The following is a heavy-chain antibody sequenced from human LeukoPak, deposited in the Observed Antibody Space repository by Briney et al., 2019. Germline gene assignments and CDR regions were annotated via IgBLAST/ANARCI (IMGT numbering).Heavy chain of an antibody. CDR3: GRSTTAWTFFDY. Sequence: PSETLSLTCAVYGGSFSGYYWSWIRQPPGKGLEWIGEINHSGSTNYNPSLKSRVSMSVDTSKNQFSLKLSSVTAADTAMYYCGRSTTAWTFFDYWGQGTLVTVSS. CDR2: INHSGST. J-gene: IGHJ4*02. CDR1: GGSFSGYY. V-gene: IGHV4-34*01. D-gene: IGHD2/OR15-2a*01.